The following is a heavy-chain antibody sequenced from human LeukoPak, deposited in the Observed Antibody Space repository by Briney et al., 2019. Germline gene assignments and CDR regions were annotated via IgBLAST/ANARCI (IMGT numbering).Heavy chain of an antibody. Sequence: GGSLRLSCAPSGFTFSSYSMKWVRHAPGEGLECVLYSSSSSSTIYYADSVKGRFTISRDNAKNSLYLQMNRRRDDDTAVYCCARGRGKFVGATVFDHWGQGTLVTVSS. J-gene: IGHJ4*02. V-gene: IGHV3-48*02. CDR2: SSSSSSTI. CDR1: GFTFSSYS. D-gene: IGHD1-26*01. CDR3: ARGRGKFVGATVFDH.